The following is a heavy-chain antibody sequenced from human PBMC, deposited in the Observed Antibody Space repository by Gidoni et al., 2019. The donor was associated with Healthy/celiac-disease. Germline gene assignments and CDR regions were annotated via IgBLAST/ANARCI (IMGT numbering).Heavy chain of an antibody. CDR1: GGSISSSSYY. V-gene: IGHV4-39*01. D-gene: IGHD3-22*01. CDR3: ARHAMIVAPDSNWFDP. Sequence: QPQLQESGPGLVKPLEPLSPTCTVSGGSISSSSYYWGWIRQPPGKGLEWIGSIYYSGSTYYNPSLKSRVTISVDTSKNQFSLKLSSVTAADTAVYYCARHAMIVAPDSNWFDPWGQGTLVTVSS. CDR2: IYYSGST. J-gene: IGHJ5*02.